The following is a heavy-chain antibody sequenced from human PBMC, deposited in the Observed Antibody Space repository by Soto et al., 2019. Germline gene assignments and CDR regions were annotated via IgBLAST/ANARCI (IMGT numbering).Heavy chain of an antibody. V-gene: IGHV4-61*01. Sequence: QVQLQESGPGLVKPSETLSLTCTVSGGSVSSGRYYWSWIRQPPGKGLEWIGRIYNSGSTDYNPSRPSRVTISVVTARKQSPPRLRSVTAPDTAVYHCATADTGTDPSVAGMAAWGQGNTVTVSS. D-gene: IGHD5-18*01. CDR1: GGSVSSGRYY. CDR3: ATADTGTDPSVAGMAA. CDR2: IYNSGST. J-gene: IGHJ6*02.